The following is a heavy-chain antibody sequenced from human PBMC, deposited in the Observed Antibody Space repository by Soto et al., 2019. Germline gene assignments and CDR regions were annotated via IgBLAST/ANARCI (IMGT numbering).Heavy chain of an antibody. CDR2: ISAYNGNT. D-gene: IGHD2-15*01. CDR1: GYTFTSYG. V-gene: IGHV1-18*04. J-gene: IGHJ5*02. Sequence: EASVKVSCKASGYTFTSYGISWVRQAPGQGLEWMGWISAYNGNTNYAQKLQGRVTMTTDTSTSTAYMELRSLRSDDTAVYYCARAVGCYSGCWFDPWGQGTLVTVSS. CDR3: ARAVGCYSGCWFDP.